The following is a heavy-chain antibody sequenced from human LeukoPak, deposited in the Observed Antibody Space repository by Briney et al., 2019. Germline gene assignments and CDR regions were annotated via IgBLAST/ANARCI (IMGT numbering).Heavy chain of an antibody. Sequence: SVKVSCKASGGTFSSYAISWVRQAPGQGLEWMGGIIPIFGTANYAQKFQGRVTITADKSTSTAYMELSSLRSEDTAVYYGVTSRGKVIAAAGDFDYWGQGTLVTVSS. CDR2: IIPIFGTA. CDR3: VTSRGKVIAAAGDFDY. D-gene: IGHD6-13*01. CDR1: GGTFSSYA. V-gene: IGHV1-69*06. J-gene: IGHJ4*02.